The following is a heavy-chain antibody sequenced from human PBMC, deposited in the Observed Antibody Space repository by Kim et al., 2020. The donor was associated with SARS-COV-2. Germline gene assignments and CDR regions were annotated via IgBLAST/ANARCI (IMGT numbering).Heavy chain of an antibody. CDR1: GFTFSSYA. J-gene: IGHJ6*02. CDR3: SNTSQNYYYYYYGMDV. V-gene: IGHV3-23*01. CDR2: ISGSGGST. Sequence: GGSLRLSCAASGFTFSSYAMSWVRQAPGKGLEWVSAISGSGGSTYYADSVKGRFTISRDNSKNTLYLQMNSLRAEDTAVYYCSNTSQNYYYYYYGMDVWGQGPTVTVSS.